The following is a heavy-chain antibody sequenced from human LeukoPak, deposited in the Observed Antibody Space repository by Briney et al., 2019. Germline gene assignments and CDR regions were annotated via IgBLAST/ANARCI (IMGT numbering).Heavy chain of an antibody. D-gene: IGHD3-10*01. V-gene: IGHV3-11*01. CDR3: AREPKYGSGRIDY. CDR1: GFTFSDNY. Sequence: GGSLRLSCAGFGFTFSDNYMSWIRQAPGKGLEWVSYISYTGDIIYYADSVRGRFTISRDNAKNLLFLHMNSLRAEDTALYYRAREPKYGSGRIDYWGQGTPVTVSS. CDR2: ISYTGDII. J-gene: IGHJ4*02.